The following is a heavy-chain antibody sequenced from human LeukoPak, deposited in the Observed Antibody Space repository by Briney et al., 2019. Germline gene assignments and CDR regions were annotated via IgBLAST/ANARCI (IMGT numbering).Heavy chain of an antibody. CDR2: IYYSGST. Sequence: PSETLSLTCTVSGGSISSGDYYWSWIRQPPGKGLEWIGYIYYSGSTYYNPSLKSRVTISVDTFKNQFSLKLSSVTAADTAVYYCASSRDRYDILTGYYIGNWFDPWGQGTLVTVSS. J-gene: IGHJ5*02. V-gene: IGHV4-30-4*01. CDR1: GGSISSGDYY. CDR3: ASSRDRYDILTGYYIGNWFDP. D-gene: IGHD3-9*01.